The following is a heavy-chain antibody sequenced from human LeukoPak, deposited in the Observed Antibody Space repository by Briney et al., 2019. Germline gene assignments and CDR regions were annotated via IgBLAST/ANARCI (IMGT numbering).Heavy chain of an antibody. CDR3: ARISNWNEGYFDY. J-gene: IGHJ4*02. V-gene: IGHV4-59*01. D-gene: IGHD1-1*01. Sequence: SETLSLTCTVWGGSISIYYWSWIRQPPGKGLECIGDDYYRGYTNYNPSLKSRVTISVDTFKIQFSLKLSSVTTADTAVYYCARISNWNEGYFDYWGQGTLVFVSS. CDR2: DYYRGYT. CDR1: GGSISIYY.